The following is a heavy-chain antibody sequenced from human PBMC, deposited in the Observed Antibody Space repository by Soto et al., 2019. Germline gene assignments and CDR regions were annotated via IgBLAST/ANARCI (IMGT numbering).Heavy chain of an antibody. CDR3: ARDRGCSGGICYRDLGY. Sequence: EVQLVESGGGLVQPGGSLRLSCAASGFTFGTYSMSWVRQAPGKGLEWVSYISSISNTIYYADSVKGRFTISRDNAKNSLYLHMNSLSAEDTAVYYCARDRGCSGGICYRDLGYWGQGTLVTVSS. D-gene: IGHD2-15*01. J-gene: IGHJ4*02. CDR2: ISSISNTI. CDR1: GFTFGTYS. V-gene: IGHV3-48*01.